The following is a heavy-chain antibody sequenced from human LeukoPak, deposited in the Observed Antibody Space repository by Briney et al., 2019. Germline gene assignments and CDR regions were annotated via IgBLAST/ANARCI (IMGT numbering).Heavy chain of an antibody. D-gene: IGHD2-2*03. J-gene: IGHJ5*02. CDR1: GFTFSRYS. Sequence: GGSLRLSCAASGFTFSRYSMNWVRQAPGKGLEWVSSITSSSTYIYYADSVKGRFTISRDNAKNSLYLQMNSLRAEDTAVYYCARDDGGYCSSTSCYLGGIDPWGQGTLVTVSS. CDR3: ARDDGGYCSSTSCYLGGIDP. CDR2: ITSSSTYI. V-gene: IGHV3-21*06.